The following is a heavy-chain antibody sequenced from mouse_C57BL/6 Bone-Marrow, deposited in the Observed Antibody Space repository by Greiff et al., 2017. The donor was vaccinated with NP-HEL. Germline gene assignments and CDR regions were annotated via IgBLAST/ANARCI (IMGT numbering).Heavy chain of an antibody. V-gene: IGHV5-4*03. CDR3: ARRVYAKDY. CDR2: ISDGGSYT. Sequence: EVNVVESGGGLVKPGGSLKLSCAASGLTFSSYAMSWVRQTPEKRLEWVATISDGGSYTYYPDNVKGRFTISRDNAKNNLYLQMSHLKSEDTAMYYCARRVYAKDYWGQGTSVTVSS. CDR1: GLTFSSYA. J-gene: IGHJ4*01.